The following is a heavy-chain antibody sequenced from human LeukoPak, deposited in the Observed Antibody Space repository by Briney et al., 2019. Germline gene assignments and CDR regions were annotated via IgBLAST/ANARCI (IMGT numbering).Heavy chain of an antibody. CDR2: INPSGGST. D-gene: IGHD3-3*01. Sequence: ASVKVSCKASGYTFTSYYMHWVRQAPGQGLEWMGIINPSGGSTSYAQKFQGRVTMTRDTSTSTVYMELSSLRSEDTAVYYCARDTETYYDFWSGYYREYYFDYWGQGTLVTVSS. V-gene: IGHV1-46*01. CDR3: ARDTETYYDFWSGYYREYYFDY. CDR1: GYTFTSYY. J-gene: IGHJ4*02.